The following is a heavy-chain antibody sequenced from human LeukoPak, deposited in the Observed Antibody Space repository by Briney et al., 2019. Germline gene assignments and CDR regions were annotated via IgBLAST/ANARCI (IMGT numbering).Heavy chain of an antibody. V-gene: IGHV3-23*01. J-gene: IGHJ4*01. CDR1: GLTFSSHA. Sequence: PGGSLRLSCAASGLTFSSHAMTWVRQAPGKGLEWVSTISGSGGSTYHAESVKGRFTISRDNSESILYLQMNSLKVEDTAIYYCAKGAWKLNHCSGGNCYFDRWGQGTLVTVSS. CDR2: ISGSGGST. CDR3: AKGAWKLNHCSGGNCYFDR. D-gene: IGHD2-15*01.